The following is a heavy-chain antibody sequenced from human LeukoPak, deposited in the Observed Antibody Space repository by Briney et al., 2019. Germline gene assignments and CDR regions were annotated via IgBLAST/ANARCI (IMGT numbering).Heavy chain of an antibody. CDR1: GGSISYSY. CDR3: ARLLRAYYFDY. CDR2: IYSSGTT. V-gene: IGHV4-4*07. Sequence: LETLSLTCTVSGGSISYSYWTWVRQPVGKRLEWSGHIYSSGTTNYNPSLNSRVTMSVDTSKNQFSLRLTSVTAADTAVYYCARLLRAYYFDYWGPGTLVTVSS. D-gene: IGHD3-16*01. J-gene: IGHJ4*02.